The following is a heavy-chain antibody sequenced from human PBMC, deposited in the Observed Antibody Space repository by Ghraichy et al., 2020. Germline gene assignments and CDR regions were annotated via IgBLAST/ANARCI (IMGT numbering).Heavy chain of an antibody. CDR3: ARGGVDTAMVPRKSWLAERAKTENYYYGMDV. D-gene: IGHD5-18*01. CDR2: IYSGGST. J-gene: IGHJ6*02. V-gene: IGHV3-53*01. CDR1: GFTVSSNY. Sequence: GGSLRLSCAASGFTVSSNYMSWVRQAPGKGLEWVSVIYSGGSTYYADSVKGRFTISRDNSKNTLYLQMNSLRAEDTAVYYCARGGVDTAMVPRKSWLAERAKTENYYYGMDVWGQGTTVTVSS.